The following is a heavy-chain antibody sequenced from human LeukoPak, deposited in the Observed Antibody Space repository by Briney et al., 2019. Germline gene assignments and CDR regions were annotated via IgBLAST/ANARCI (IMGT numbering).Heavy chain of an antibody. CDR1: GGSFSGYY. CDR3: ARLPFYGSGSYSDY. CDR2: INHSGST. Sequence: SETLSLTCAVYGGSFSGYYWSWIRQPPGKGLEWIGEINHSGSTNYNPSLKSRVTISVDTSKNQFSLKLSSVTAADTAVYYCARLPFYGSGSYSDYWGQGTLVTVSS. D-gene: IGHD3-10*01. V-gene: IGHV4-34*01. J-gene: IGHJ4*02.